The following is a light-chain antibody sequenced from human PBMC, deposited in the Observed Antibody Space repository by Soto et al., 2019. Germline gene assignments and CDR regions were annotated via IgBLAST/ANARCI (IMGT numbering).Light chain of an antibody. V-gene: IGKV3-15*01. Sequence: DIVLTQSPATLSVSPGESATLSCRASQSVSRALAWYQHVPGQAPRLLIYDSSTRATGVPARFSGSGSGTRFTLTISSLQSEDCAVYDCQQYNSWPPRYTFGQGTKLQI. CDR3: QQYNSWPPRYT. CDR1: QSVSRA. J-gene: IGKJ2*01. CDR2: DSS.